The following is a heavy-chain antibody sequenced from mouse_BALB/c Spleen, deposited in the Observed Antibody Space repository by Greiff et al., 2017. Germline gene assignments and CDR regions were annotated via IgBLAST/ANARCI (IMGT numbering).Heavy chain of an antibody. CDR3: ARNYYGSSTWFAY. CDR2: INPYNDGT. D-gene: IGHD1-1*01. CDR1: GYTFTSYV. V-gene: IGHV1-14*01. J-gene: IGHJ3*01. Sequence: EVQLVESGPELVKPGASVKMSCKASGYTFTSYVMHWVKQKPGQGLEWIGYINPYNDGTKYNEKFKGKATLTSDKSSSTAYMELSSLTSEDSAVYYCARNYYGSSTWFAYWGQGTLVTVSA.